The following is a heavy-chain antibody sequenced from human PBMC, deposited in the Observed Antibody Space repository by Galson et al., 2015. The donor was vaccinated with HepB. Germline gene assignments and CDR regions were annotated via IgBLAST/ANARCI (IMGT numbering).Heavy chain of an antibody. D-gene: IGHD2-2*01. Sequence: SLRLSCAASGFSFSFYGMSWVRQAPGKGLEWVSSISRSSSAIFYADSVKGRFTISRDNAKNSMYLQMNSLRVEDTALYYCARGNHGEEVPAPWCFDTWGQGTLVTVPS. CDR3: ARGNHGEEVPAPWCFDT. V-gene: IGHV3-21*01. CDR2: ISRSSSAI. J-gene: IGHJ5*02. CDR1: GFSFSFYG.